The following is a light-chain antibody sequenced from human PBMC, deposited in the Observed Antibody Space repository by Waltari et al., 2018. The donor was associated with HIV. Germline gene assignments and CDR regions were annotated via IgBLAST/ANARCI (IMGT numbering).Light chain of an antibody. V-gene: IGLV1-40*01. J-gene: IGLJ3*02. CDR1: SSNIGAGYD. CDR2: GNR. CDR3: QSYDSALSGWV. Sequence: QSVLTQPPSVSGAPGQRVTISCTGSSSNIGAGYDVHWYEQLPGAAPKLLIYGNRHRPPGVPDRFSGSKSGTSASLAITGLQAEDEADYYCQSYDSALSGWVFGGGAKLTVL.